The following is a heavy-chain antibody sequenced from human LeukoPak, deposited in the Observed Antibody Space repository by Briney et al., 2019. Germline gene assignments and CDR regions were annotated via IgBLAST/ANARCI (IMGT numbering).Heavy chain of an antibody. CDR2: IYSGGST. D-gene: IGHD5-12*01. Sequence: GGSLRLSCAASGFTVSSNYMSWVRQAPGKGLEWVSVIYSGGSTYYADSVKGRFTISRDNAKNSLYLQMNSLRDEDTAVYYCARGSYSGYDSYQDYFDYWGQGTLVTVSS. CDR1: GFTVSSNY. CDR3: ARGSYSGYDSYQDYFDY. V-gene: IGHV3-66*01. J-gene: IGHJ4*02.